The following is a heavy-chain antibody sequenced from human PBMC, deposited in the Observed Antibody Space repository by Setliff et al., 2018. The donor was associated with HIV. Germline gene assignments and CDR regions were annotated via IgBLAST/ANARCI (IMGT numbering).Heavy chain of an antibody. CDR1: GFTLSDAW. D-gene: IGHD6-13*01. CDR3: TKGTRYSGF. CDR2: SKSNTDYGTK. Sequence: GGSLRLSCAASGFTLSDAWMSWVRQAPGKGLEWVGRSKSNTDYGTKDYATPLKGRFTISRDDSKNTLFLQMKSLKTEDTAVYYCTKGTRYSGFWGQGTLVTVSS. J-gene: IGHJ4*02. V-gene: IGHV3-15*01.